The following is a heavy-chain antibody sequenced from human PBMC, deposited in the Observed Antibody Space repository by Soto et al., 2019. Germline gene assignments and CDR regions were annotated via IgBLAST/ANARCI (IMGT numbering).Heavy chain of an antibody. CDR2: INAGNGNT. J-gene: IGHJ4*02. D-gene: IGHD5-18*01. Sequence: ASVKVSCKTSVYTFTNYYIHWVRQAPGQRLEWMGWINAGNGNTKYSQKFQGRVTITRDTSASTAYMELSSLRSEDTAVYYCARLRHTAMVDYWGQGTLVTVSS. V-gene: IGHV1-3*01. CDR3: ARLRHTAMVDY. CDR1: VYTFTNYY.